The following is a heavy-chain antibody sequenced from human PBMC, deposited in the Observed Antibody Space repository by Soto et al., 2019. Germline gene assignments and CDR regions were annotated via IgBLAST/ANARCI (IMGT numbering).Heavy chain of an antibody. CDR2: IWYGGSNK. Sequence: GGSLRRSCAASGFTFSSYGMHWVGEAPGKGLEWVAVIWYGGSNKYYADSVKGRFTISRDNSKNTLYLQMNSLRAEDTAVYYCARDFYYGSGSYNYWGQGTLVTVSS. V-gene: IGHV3-33*01. CDR3: ARDFYYGSGSYNY. CDR1: GFTFSSYG. D-gene: IGHD3-10*01. J-gene: IGHJ4*02.